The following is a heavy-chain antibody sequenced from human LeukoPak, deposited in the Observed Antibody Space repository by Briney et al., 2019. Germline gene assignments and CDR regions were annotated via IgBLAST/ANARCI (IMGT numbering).Heavy chain of an antibody. CDR3: ARDRGYGGNSMGSWDY. CDR2: IWYDGSNK. J-gene: IGHJ4*02. CDR1: GFTFSSYG. V-gene: IGHV3-33*01. D-gene: IGHD4-23*01. Sequence: GGSLRLSCAASGFTFSSYGMHWVRQAPGKGLEWVAVIWYDGSNKYYAESVKGRFTMSRDNSKNTLYLQMSSLRAEDTAVYYCARDRGYGGNSMGSWDYWGQGTLVTVSS.